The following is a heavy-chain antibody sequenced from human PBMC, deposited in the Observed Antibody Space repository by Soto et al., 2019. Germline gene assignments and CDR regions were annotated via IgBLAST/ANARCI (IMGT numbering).Heavy chain of an antibody. J-gene: IGHJ4*02. V-gene: IGHV3-33*01. Sequence: PGGSLRLSCAASGFTFSSYGMHWVRQAPGKGLEWVAVIWYDGSNKYYADSVKGRFTISRDNSKNTLYLQMNSLRAEDTAVYYCAREIPEPVDILTGYYPNETPLGYWGQGTLVTVSS. CDR3: AREIPEPVDILTGYYPNETPLGY. D-gene: IGHD3-9*01. CDR1: GFTFSSYG. CDR2: IWYDGSNK.